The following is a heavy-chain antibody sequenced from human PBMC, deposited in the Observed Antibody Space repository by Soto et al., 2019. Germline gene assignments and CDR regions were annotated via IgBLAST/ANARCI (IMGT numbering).Heavy chain of an antibody. CDR1: GDSVTSGGFS. Sequence: QLVLQESGSRLVEPSQTLSLTCFFSGDSVTSGGFSGSWIRQPPGKGLEWLGYVFHSGSTHYNPALESRVTMSLDRSNNQISLRLTSVTAADTAVYFCARVLHWFDPWGQGLPVTVSS. CDR3: ARVLHWFDP. V-gene: IGHV4-30-2*01. CDR2: VFHSGST. J-gene: IGHJ5*02.